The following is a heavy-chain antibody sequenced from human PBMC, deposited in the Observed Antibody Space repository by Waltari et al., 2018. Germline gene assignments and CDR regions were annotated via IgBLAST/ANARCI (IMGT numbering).Heavy chain of an antibody. J-gene: IGHJ4*02. CDR1: GYTFTDYN. Sequence: EVQLVQSGAEVKKPGATVKISCKVSGYTFTDYNMHWVQQAPGKGLEWMGLGDREDGGTQAAEKFQRRGTITADASTDTAYMELSSLRSEDTAVYYCATPRFREDMIPAFGYWGQGTLVTVAS. V-gene: IGHV1-69-2*01. CDR2: GDREDGGT. D-gene: IGHD3-10*01. CDR3: ATPRFREDMIPAFGY.